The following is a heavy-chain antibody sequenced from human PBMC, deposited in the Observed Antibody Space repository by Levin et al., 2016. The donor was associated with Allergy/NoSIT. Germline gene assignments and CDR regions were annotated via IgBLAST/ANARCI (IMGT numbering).Heavy chain of an antibody. J-gene: IGHJ6*03. Sequence: LRLSCTVSGGSISSGGYYWSWIRQHPGKGLEWIGYIYYSGSTYYNPSLKSRVTISVDTSKNQFSLKLSSVTAADTAVYYCARELLRGYYYMDVWGKGTTVTVSS. V-gene: IGHV4-31*03. CDR3: ARELLRGYYYMDV. D-gene: IGHD5/OR15-5a*01. CDR2: IYYSGST. CDR1: GGSISSGGYY.